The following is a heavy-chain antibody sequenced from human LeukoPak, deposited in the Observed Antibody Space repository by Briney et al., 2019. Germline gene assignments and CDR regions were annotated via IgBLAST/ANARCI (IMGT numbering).Heavy chain of an antibody. V-gene: IGHV1-69*02. J-gene: IGHJ4*02. D-gene: IGHD3-22*01. CDR1: GGTFSSYT. CDR3: ARGGGYYDSSGYPVDY. CDR2: IIPILGIA. Sequence: GASVKVSCKASGGTFSSYTISWVRQAPGQGLEWMGRIIPILGIANYAQKFQGRVTITADKSTSTAYMELSSLRSEDTAVYYCARGGGYYDSSGYPVDYWGQGTLVTVSS.